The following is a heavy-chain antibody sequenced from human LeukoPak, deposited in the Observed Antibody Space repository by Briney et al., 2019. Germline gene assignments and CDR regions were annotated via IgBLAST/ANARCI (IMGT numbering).Heavy chain of an antibody. D-gene: IGHD5-12*01. Sequence: GESLKISCKGSGYSFTTYWIGWLRQMPGKGLEWMGIIYPGDSDTRYSPSFQGQVTISADKSISTAYLQWSSLKASDTAMYYCARGSGYDYVVSWFDPWGQGTLVTVSS. CDR2: IYPGDSDT. J-gene: IGHJ5*02. V-gene: IGHV5-51*01. CDR1: GYSFTTYW. CDR3: ARGSGYDYVVSWFDP.